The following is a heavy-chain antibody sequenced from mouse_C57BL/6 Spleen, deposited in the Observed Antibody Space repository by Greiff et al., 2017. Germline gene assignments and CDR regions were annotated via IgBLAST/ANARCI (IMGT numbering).Heavy chain of an antibody. Sequence: EVQLQQSGPELVKPGASVKISCKASGYTFTDYYMNWVKQSPGKSLEWIGDINPNNGGTSYNQKFKGKATLTVDKSSSTAYMELRSLTSEDSAVYYCARLLRWYFDVWGTGTTVTVSS. D-gene: IGHD1-1*01. CDR1: GYTFTDYY. V-gene: IGHV1-26*01. J-gene: IGHJ1*03. CDR2: INPNNGGT. CDR3: ARLLRWYFDV.